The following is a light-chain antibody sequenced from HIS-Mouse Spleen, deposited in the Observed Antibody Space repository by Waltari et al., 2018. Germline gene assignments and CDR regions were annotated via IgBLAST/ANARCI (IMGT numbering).Light chain of an antibody. Sequence: QSALTQPASVSGSPGQSITISCTGTSSDVGGYNYVSWYQQHPGKAPKLMIFDVSNRAAGVFNRFSASKSGTTASLTIAGIQAEDEADYYCSSYTSSSFNVVFGGGTKLTVL. CDR1: SSDVGGYNY. J-gene: IGLJ2*01. CDR3: SSYTSSSFNVV. V-gene: IGLV2-14*03. CDR2: DVS.